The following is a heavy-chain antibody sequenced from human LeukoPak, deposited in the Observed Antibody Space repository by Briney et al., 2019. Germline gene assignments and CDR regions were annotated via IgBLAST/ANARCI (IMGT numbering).Heavy chain of an antibody. Sequence: ASVKVSCKASGYTFTSYGISWVRQAPGQGLEWMGWISAYNGNTNYAQKLQGRVTMTTDTSTSTAYMELRSLRSDDTAVYYCARTHKKLSSSGWFDPWGQGTLVTVSS. J-gene: IGHJ5*02. CDR1: GYTFTSYG. CDR3: ARTHKKLSSSGWFDP. V-gene: IGHV1-18*01. D-gene: IGHD6-6*01. CDR2: ISAYNGNT.